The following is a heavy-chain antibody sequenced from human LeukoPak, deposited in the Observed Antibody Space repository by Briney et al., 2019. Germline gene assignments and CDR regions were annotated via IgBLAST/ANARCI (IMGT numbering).Heavy chain of an antibody. CDR1: GFTFSSYW. D-gene: IGHD3-16*02. V-gene: IGHV3-74*01. CDR3: ARAPYVWGSYRYG. J-gene: IGHJ4*02. CDR2: INSDGSST. Sequence: GGSLRLSCAASGFTFSSYWIRWVRQAPGKGLVWVSRINSDGSSTSYADSVKGRFTISRDNAKNTLYQQMNSLRAEDTAVYYCARAPYVWGSYRYGWGQGTLVTVSS.